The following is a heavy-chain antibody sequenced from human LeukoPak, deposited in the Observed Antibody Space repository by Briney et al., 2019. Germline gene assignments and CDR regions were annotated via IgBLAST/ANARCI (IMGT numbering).Heavy chain of an antibody. Sequence: SETLSLICTVSGDSISSGNYWGWIRQPPGKGLEWIGSIYHTGSTYYNLSLKSRATISVDTSNNQFSLKLSSVTAADTAVYCAREGQVVGRTMSDYWGQGTLVTVSS. D-gene: IGHD1-26*01. CDR1: GDSISSGNY. CDR2: IYHTGST. V-gene: IGHV4-38-2*02. CDR3: AREGQVVGRTMSDY. J-gene: IGHJ4*02.